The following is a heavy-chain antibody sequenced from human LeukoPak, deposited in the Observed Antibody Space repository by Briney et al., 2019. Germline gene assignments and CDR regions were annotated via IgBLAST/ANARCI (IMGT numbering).Heavy chain of an antibody. D-gene: IGHD6-13*01. Sequence: GGSLRLSCAASGFTFSSYEMNWVRQAPGKGLEWVSYISSSGSTIYYADSVKGRFTISRDNAKNSLYLQMNSLRAEDTAVYYCARGGLRWGSIAAAAVGWFDPWGQGTLVTVPS. CDR1: GFTFSSYE. J-gene: IGHJ5*02. V-gene: IGHV3-48*03. CDR2: ISSSGSTI. CDR3: ARGGLRWGSIAAAAVGWFDP.